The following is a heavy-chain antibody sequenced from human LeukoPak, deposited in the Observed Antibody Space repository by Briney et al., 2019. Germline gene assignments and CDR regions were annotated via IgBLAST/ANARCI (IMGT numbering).Heavy chain of an antibody. Sequence: GGSLRLSCAASGFTFSSYWMHWVRQAPGKGLVWVSRINTDGSSTNYADSVKGRFTISRDNAKNTLYLQMNSLRAEDTAVYYCARGIGGSRAFDIWGQGTMVTVSS. CDR3: ARGIGGSRAFDI. J-gene: IGHJ3*02. D-gene: IGHD2-15*01. CDR2: INTDGSST. V-gene: IGHV3-74*01. CDR1: GFTFSSYW.